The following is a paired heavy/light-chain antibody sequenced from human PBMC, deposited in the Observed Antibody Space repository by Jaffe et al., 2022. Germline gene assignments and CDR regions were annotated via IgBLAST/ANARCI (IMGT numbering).Heavy chain of an antibody. CDR2: ISSSSSTI. V-gene: IGHV3-48*01. CDR3: ASGETYCTGGVCPTSYFDY. D-gene: IGHD2-8*02. J-gene: IGHJ4*02. Sequence: EVQLVESGGGLVQPGGSLRLSCAASGFTFSSYSMNWVRQAPGKGLEWVSYISSSSSTIYYADSVKGRFTISRDNAKNSLYLQMNSLRAEDTAVYYCASGETYCTGGVCPTSYFDYWGQGTLVTVSS. CDR1: GFTFSSYS.
Light chain of an antibody. CDR2: RNN. J-gene: IGLJ3*02. CDR3: AAWDDSLSGPCWV. V-gene: IGLV1-47*01. Sequence: QSVLTQPPSASGTPGQRVTISCSGSSSNIGSNYVYWYQQLPGTAPKLLIYRNNQRPSGVPDRFSGSKSGTSASLAISGLRSEDEADYYCAAWDDSLSGPCWVFGGGTKLTVL. CDR1: SSNIGSNY.